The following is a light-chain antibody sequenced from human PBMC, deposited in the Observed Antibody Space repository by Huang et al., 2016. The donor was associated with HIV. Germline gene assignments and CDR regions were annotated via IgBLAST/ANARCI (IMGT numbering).Light chain of an antibody. V-gene: IGKV1-9*01. Sequence: IQLTQSPSSLSASVGDRVTITCRASQDISGYLAWYQQKPGQAPKLIIYDTSTLRSDVPSRFSGGGSGTDFTLTISSLHSTDFATYYCQQLNSYPITFGQGTRLE. CDR2: DTS. CDR1: QDISGY. J-gene: IGKJ5*01. CDR3: QQLNSYPIT.